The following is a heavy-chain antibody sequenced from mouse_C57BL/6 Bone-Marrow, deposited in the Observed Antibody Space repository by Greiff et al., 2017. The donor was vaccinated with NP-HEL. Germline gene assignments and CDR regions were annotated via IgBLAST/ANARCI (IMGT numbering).Heavy chain of an antibody. CDR3: ASRRFAY. J-gene: IGHJ3*01. Sequence: QVQLQPPGAELVKPGASVKLSCKASGYTFTSYWMHWVKQRPGRGLEWIGSIYPNSGGTKYNEKFKSKATLTVDKPSSTAYMQLSSLTSEDSAVYYCASRRFAYWGRGNLVTVSA. CDR1: GYTFTSYW. V-gene: IGHV1-72*01. CDR2: IYPNSGGT.